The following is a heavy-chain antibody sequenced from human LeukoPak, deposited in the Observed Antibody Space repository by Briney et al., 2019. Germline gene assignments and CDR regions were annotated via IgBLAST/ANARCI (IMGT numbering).Heavy chain of an antibody. CDR1: GFTFSSYW. D-gene: IGHD6-13*01. Sequence: PGGSLRLSCAASGFTFSSYWMHWVRQAPGKGLVWVSRINSDGSSTSYADSVKGRFTISRENAKNTLYLQMNSLRAKDTAVYYCATWWEGIAAQEFIFWGQGTLVTVSS. CDR2: INSDGSST. J-gene: IGHJ4*02. CDR3: ATWWEGIAAQEFIF. V-gene: IGHV3-74*01.